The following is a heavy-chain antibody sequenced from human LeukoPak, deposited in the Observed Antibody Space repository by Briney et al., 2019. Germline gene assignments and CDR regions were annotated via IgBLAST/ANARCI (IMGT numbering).Heavy chain of an antibody. J-gene: IGHJ4*02. CDR1: GGSFSGYY. Sequence: SETLSLTCAVYGGSFSGYYWSWIRQPPGKGLEWIGEINHIGSTNYNPSLKSRVTISVDTSKNQFSLKLNSVTAADTAVYYCASVRSGSHYFDYWGQGTLVTVSS. CDR2: INHIGST. V-gene: IGHV4-34*01. CDR3: ASVRSGSHYFDY. D-gene: IGHD1-26*01.